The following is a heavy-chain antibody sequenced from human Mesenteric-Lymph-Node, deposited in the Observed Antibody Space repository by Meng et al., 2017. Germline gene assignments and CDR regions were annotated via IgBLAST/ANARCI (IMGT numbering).Heavy chain of an antibody. CDR2: IFYTGKT. Sequence: SEPLSLTCTVSGYAITNDLYWGWIRQSPGKGLEWIGSIFYTGKTDYNPSLKSRVTISVDASKNQFSRKVNSVTAADTAVYYCATLGEFHYDNSGLDLWGPGTLVTVSS. CDR1: GYAITNDLY. CDR3: ATLGEFHYDNSGLDL. D-gene: IGHD3-22*01. J-gene: IGHJ5*02. V-gene: IGHV4-38-2*02.